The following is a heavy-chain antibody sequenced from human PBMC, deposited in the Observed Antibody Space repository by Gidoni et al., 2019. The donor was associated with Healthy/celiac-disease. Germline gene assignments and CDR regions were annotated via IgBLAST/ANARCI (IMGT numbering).Heavy chain of an antibody. CDR2: IKKDGSEK. D-gene: IGHD2-2*01. J-gene: IGHJ4*02. CDR3: ARDTIGYCSSTSCYPLDY. V-gene: IGHV3-7*01. CDR1: GFPFSSYW. Sequence: EVQLVESGGGLVQPGGSLRLSCAAPGFPFSSYWMSWVRQAPGKGLEWGAKIKKDGSEKYYVDSVKGRFTISRDNAKNSLYLQMNSLRAEDTAVYYCARDTIGYCSSTSCYPLDYWGQGTLVTVSS.